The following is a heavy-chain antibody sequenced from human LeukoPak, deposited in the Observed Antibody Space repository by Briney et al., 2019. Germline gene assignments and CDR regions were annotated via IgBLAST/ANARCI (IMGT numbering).Heavy chain of an antibody. J-gene: IGHJ3*02. CDR1: GGSISSYY. CDR3: AIERPTVLRYFDWSNHDAFDI. Sequence: SETLSLTCTVSGGSISSYYWSWIRQPAGKGLEWIGRIYTSGSTNYNPSLKSRVTMSVDTSKNQFSLKLSSVTAADTAVYYCAIERPTVLRYFDWSNHDAFDIWGQGTMVTVSS. D-gene: IGHD3-9*01. CDR2: IYTSGST. V-gene: IGHV4-4*07.